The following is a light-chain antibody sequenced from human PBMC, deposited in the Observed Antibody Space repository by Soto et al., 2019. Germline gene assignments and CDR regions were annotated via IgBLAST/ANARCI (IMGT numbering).Light chain of an antibody. J-gene: IGLJ7*01. CDR3: SSYTTTSTAV. Sequence: QSALTQPASVSGSPGQSITISCTGTSSDIGAYNYVSWYQQYPGKAPKLMIYEVSNRPSGVSNRFSGSKSDNTASLTISGLQAEDEADYYCSSYTTTSTAVFGGGTQLTVL. CDR1: SSDIGAYNY. V-gene: IGLV2-14*01. CDR2: EVS.